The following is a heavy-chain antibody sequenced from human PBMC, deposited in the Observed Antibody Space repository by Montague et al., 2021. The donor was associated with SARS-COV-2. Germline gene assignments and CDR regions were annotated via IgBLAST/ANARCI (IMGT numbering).Heavy chain of an antibody. CDR2: INHSGST. CDR3: ARLGAITLVRGITKADFSNYGMDV. V-gene: IGHV4-34*01. CDR1: SGSFSGYY. Sequence: SETLSLTCAVSSGSFSGYYWSWIRQPPGKGLEWIGEINHSGSTTYNPSLESRVTISVDTSNNQFSLKVTSVTAADTAVYYCARLGAITLVRGITKADFSNYGMDVWGQGTTVTVSS. D-gene: IGHD3-10*01. J-gene: IGHJ6*02.